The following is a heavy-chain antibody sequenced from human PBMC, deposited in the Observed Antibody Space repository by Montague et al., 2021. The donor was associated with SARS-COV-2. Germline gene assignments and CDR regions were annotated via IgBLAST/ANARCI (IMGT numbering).Heavy chain of an antibody. Sequence: SETLSLTCTVSGGSISSSSYYWGWIRQPPGKGLEWIGSIYYSGSTWYXXXLKSRVTISVDTSKNQFSLKLSSVTAADTAVYYCARHLTSDIVLVVYTIRGWVGPWGQGTVVTVSS. D-gene: IGHD2-8*01. V-gene: IGHV4-39*01. CDR2: IYYSGST. CDR1: GGSISSSSYY. CDR3: ARHLTSDIVLVVYTIRGWVGP. J-gene: IGHJ5*02.